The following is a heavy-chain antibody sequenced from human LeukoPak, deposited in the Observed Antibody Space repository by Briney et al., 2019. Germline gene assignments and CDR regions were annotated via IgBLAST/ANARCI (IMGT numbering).Heavy chain of an antibody. J-gene: IGHJ6*02. V-gene: IGHV1-69*04. Sequence: SVKVSCKASGGTFSSYAISWVRQAPGQGLEWMGRIIPILGIANYAQKFQGRVTITADKSTSTAYMELSSLRPEDTAVYYCARVPTAMVKNGMDVWGQGTTVTVSS. CDR2: IIPILGIA. D-gene: IGHD5-18*01. CDR3: ARVPTAMVKNGMDV. CDR1: GGTFSSYA.